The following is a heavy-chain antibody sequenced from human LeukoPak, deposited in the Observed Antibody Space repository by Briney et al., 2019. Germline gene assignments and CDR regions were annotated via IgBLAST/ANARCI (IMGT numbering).Heavy chain of an antibody. CDR3: ARDPIAAAGTTGSLDY. Sequence: GGSLRLSCAASGITFSNYAMHWVRQAPGKGLQHVSAISSNGGSTYYANSVKGRFTISRDNSKNTLYLQMGSLRAEDMAVYYCARDPIAAAGTTGSLDYWGQGTLVTVSS. J-gene: IGHJ4*02. V-gene: IGHV3-64*01. D-gene: IGHD6-13*01. CDR2: ISSNGGST. CDR1: GITFSNYA.